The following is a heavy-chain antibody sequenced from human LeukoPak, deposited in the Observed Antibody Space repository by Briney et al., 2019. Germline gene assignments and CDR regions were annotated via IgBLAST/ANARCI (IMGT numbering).Heavy chain of an antibody. CDR1: GFTFGNYV. CDR3: AEVESSYCRI. CDR2: ISGSGDST. V-gene: IGHV3-23*01. Sequence: GGSLRLSCAASGFTFGNYVMNWGRQAPGKGLEWVSGISGSGDSTYYADSVKGRFTISRDNSKNSMYLQMSSLRAEDTAIYYCAEVESSYCRIWGQGTLVTASS. D-gene: IGHD3-10*01. J-gene: IGHJ4*02.